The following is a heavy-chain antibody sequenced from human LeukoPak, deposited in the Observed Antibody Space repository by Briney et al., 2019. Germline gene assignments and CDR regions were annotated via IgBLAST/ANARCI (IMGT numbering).Heavy chain of an antibody. CDR2: INHSGST. V-gene: IGHV4-34*01. CDR3: ARSGGWLQLEGYYGMDV. J-gene: IGHJ6*02. Sequence: KASETLSLTCAVYGGSFSGYYWSWIRQPPGKGLEWIGEINHSGSTNYNPSLKSRVTISVDTSKNQFSLKLSSVTAADTAVYYCARSGGWLQLEGYYGMDVWGQGTTVTVSS. CDR1: GGSFSGYY. D-gene: IGHD5-24*01.